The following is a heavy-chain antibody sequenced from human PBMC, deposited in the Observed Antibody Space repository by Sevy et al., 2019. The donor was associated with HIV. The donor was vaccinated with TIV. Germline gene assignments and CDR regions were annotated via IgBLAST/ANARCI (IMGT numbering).Heavy chain of an antibody. D-gene: IGHD3-3*01. V-gene: IGHV1-69*13. J-gene: IGHJ6*02. CDR1: GGTFSSYA. CDR3: ARDLRTSITIFGVVITNYYYYGMDV. CDR2: IIPIFGTA. Sequence: ASVKVSCKASGGTFSSYAISWVRQAPGQGLEWMGGIIPIFGTANYAQKFQGRVTFTADESTSTAYMELSSLRSEDTAVYYCARDLRTSITIFGVVITNYYYYGMDVWGQGTTVTVSS.